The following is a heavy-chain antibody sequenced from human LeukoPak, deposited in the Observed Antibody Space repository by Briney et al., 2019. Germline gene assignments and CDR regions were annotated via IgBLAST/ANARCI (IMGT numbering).Heavy chain of an antibody. D-gene: IGHD2-8*01. Sequence: GGSLRLSCAASGFTFSSYWMSWVRQAPGKGLEWVSAISDTGATTYDADSVKGRFTISRDNSRSTLYLQMNSLRAEDTALYYCAKDTSIGRYCTNGVCSPFDYWGQGTLVTVSS. J-gene: IGHJ4*02. CDR1: GFTFSSYW. V-gene: IGHV3-23*01. CDR2: ISDTGATT. CDR3: AKDTSIGRYCTNGVCSPFDY.